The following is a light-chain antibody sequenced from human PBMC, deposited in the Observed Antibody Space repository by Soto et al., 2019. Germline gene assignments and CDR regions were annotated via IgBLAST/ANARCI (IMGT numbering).Light chain of an antibody. Sequence: IVLTQSPATLSLSPGERATLSCRASQSVSSYLAWYQQKPGQAPRLLIYDASNRATGIPARFSGSGSRTDFTLTTSSREPEDFAVYYCQQRSNWPEITFGQGTRLEIK. CDR2: DAS. CDR3: QQRSNWPEIT. V-gene: IGKV3-11*01. CDR1: QSVSSY. J-gene: IGKJ5*01.